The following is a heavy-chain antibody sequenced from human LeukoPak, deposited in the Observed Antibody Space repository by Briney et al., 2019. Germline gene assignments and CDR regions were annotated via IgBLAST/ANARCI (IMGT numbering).Heavy chain of an antibody. CDR3: ARDYYDNTGYPPYGDY. CDR1: GGSISNGNYY. V-gene: IGHV4-39*07. CDR2: IYYTGST. J-gene: IGHJ4*02. Sequence: SETLSLTCTASGGSISNGNYYWGWIRQPPGKRLEWIGTIYYTGSTSYNPSLKSRVTISVDTSKNQFSLKLSSVTAADTAVYYCARDYYDNTGYPPYGDYWGQGTLVTVSS. D-gene: IGHD3-22*01.